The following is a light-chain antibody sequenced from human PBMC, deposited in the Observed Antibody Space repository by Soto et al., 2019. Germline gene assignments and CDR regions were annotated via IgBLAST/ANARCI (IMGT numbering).Light chain of an antibody. CDR1: QSVSNY. CDR2: DAS. Sequence: EIVFTQSPATLSLSLGERATLSCWASQSVSNYFVWYQQKPGQAPRLLIYDASKRETGIQARFSGSGSGTDFTLTISSLEPEDFAVSYCQQRSIWTWTFGQGTKVDIK. CDR3: QQRSIWTWT. J-gene: IGKJ1*01. V-gene: IGKV3-11*01.